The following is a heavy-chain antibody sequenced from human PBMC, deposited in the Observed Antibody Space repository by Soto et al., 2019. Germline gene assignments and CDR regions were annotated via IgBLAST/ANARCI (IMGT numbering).Heavy chain of an antibody. V-gene: IGHV4-31*01. J-gene: IGHJ4*02. CDR2: ISYGGST. D-gene: IGHD5-18*01. CDR1: GGSINSGGYC. Sequence: QVQLQEPGPGLVKPSQTLSLTCTVSGGSINSGGYCCSWIRQHPGKGLDWIGCISYGGSTSYTPSLKSLVTISVDTSKNQFSLKLTSVTAADTAVYYCPRGILVWGQGALITVSS. CDR3: PRGILV.